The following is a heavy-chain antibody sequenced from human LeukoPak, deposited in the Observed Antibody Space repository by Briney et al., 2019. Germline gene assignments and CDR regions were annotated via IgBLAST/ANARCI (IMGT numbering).Heavy chain of an antibody. CDR1: GFTFSSYW. CDR2: IKQDGSEK. J-gene: IGHJ4*02. Sequence: GSLRLSCAASGFTFSSYWMSWVRQAPGKGLEWVANIKQDGSEKYYVDSVKGRFTISRDNAKNSLYLQMNSLRAEDTAVYYCARDTLYYYDSSGYDYWGQGTLVTVSS. D-gene: IGHD3-22*01. CDR3: ARDTLYYYDSSGYDY. V-gene: IGHV3-7*01.